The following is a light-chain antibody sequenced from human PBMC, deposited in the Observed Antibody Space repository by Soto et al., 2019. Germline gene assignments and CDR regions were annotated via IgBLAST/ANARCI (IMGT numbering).Light chain of an antibody. CDR2: EVS. CDR3: QSFDTSLNGLI. V-gene: IGLV2-14*01. Sequence: QSVLTQPASVSGSPGQSITISCTGTSSDVGSYNYVSWYQQHPGKAPKLMIYEVSDRPSGISSRFSGSKSGNTASLTISGLQAEDEADYYCQSFDTSLNGLIFGGGTKLTVL. J-gene: IGLJ2*01. CDR1: SSDVGSYNY.